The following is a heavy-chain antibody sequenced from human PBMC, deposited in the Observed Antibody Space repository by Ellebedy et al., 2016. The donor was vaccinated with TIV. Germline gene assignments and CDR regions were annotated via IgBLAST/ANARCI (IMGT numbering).Heavy chain of an antibody. V-gene: IGHV1-2*02. J-gene: IGHJ6*04. D-gene: IGHD1-26*01. CDR3: ARGPTLGLDV. Sequence: ASVKVSCXASGYTFTANYIHWVRQAPAQGLEWMGWINPNSGGTSYAQQFQGRVTMTRDTSISTAYMELNRLKSDDTAVYYCARGPTLGLDVWGKGTTVSVSS. CDR2: INPNSGGT. CDR1: GYTFTANY.